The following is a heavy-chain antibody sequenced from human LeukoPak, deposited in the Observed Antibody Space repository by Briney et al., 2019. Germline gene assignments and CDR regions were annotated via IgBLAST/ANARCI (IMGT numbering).Heavy chain of an antibody. D-gene: IGHD4-17*01. Sequence: GRSLRLSCTASGFTFSDYAIHWVRQAPGKGLEWVAVISYDGTYKYYADSVKGRFTISRDNSKNTLYLQMNSLRAEDTAVYYCAKDLHPYGDFPFDYWGQGTLVTVSS. J-gene: IGHJ4*02. CDR2: ISYDGTYK. CDR3: AKDLHPYGDFPFDY. V-gene: IGHV3-30*04. CDR1: GFTFSDYA.